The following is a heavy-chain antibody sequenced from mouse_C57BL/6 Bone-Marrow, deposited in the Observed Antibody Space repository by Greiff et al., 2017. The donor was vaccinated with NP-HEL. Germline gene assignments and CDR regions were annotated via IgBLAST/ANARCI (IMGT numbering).Heavy chain of an antibody. CDR1: GYTFTSYG. J-gene: IGHJ2*01. V-gene: IGHV1-81*01. Sequence: VQLQQSGAELARPGASVKLSCKASGYTFTSYGISWVKQRTGQGLEWIGEIYPRSGNTYYNEKFKGKATLTADKSSSTAYMELRSLTSEDSAVYFCARLWLTGCWGQGTTLTVSS. CDR2: IYPRSGNT. D-gene: IGHD2-2*01. CDR3: ARLWLTGC.